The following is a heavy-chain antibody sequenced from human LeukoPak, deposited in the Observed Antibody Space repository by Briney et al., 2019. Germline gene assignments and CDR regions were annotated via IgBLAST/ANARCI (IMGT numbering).Heavy chain of an antibody. CDR1: GFTFSSHA. CDR2: ISYDGSNK. Sequence: GGSLRLSCAASGFTFSSHAMHWVRQAPGKGLEWVAVISYDGSNKYYADSVKGRFTISRDNSKNTLYLQMNSLRAEDTAVYYCAKDLGIAAADPYYYYGMDVWGQGTTVTVSS. D-gene: IGHD6-13*01. V-gene: IGHV3-30*04. CDR3: AKDLGIAAADPYYYYGMDV. J-gene: IGHJ6*02.